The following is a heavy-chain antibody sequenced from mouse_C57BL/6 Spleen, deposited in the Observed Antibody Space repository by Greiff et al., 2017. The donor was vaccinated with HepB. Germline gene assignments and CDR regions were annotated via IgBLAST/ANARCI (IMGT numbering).Heavy chain of an antibody. CDR1: GYSITSGYD. J-gene: IGHJ2*01. V-gene: IGHV3-1*01. D-gene: IGHD1-1*01. Sequence: EVKVIESGPGMVKPSQSLSLTCTVTGYSITSGYDWHWIRHFPGNKLEWMGYISYSGSTNYNPSLKSRISITHDTSKNHFFLKLNSVTTEDTATYYCARHGSSLGYFDYWGQGTTLTVSS. CDR3: ARHGSSLGYFDY. CDR2: ISYSGST.